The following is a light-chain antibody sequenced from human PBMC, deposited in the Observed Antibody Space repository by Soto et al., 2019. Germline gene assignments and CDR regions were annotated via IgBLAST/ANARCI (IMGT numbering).Light chain of an antibody. J-gene: IGLJ1*01. V-gene: IGLV2-14*01. CDR1: SSDVGSYNY. CDR3: SSFAGTSSFV. Sequence: QSALTQPASVSGSPGQSITISCTGTSSDVGSYNYVSWYLQHPGKAPKLMIYEVSNRPSGVSNRFSGSKSGNKASLTISGLQAEDEADYYCSSFAGTSSFVVGTGTKLTVL. CDR2: EVS.